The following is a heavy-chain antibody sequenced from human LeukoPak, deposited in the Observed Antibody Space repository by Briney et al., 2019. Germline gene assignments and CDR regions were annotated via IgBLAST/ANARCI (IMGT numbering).Heavy chain of an antibody. J-gene: IGHJ4*02. CDR3: ARPPSGSYSGADY. Sequence: GESLKISCKGSGYTFTTYWIGWVRQMPGKGLEWMGIIYPGDSDTRYSPSFQGQVTISADKSISTAYLQWSSLKASDTAMYYCARPPSGSYSGADYWGQGTLVTVSS. V-gene: IGHV5-51*01. CDR2: IYPGDSDT. CDR1: GYTFTTYW. D-gene: IGHD1-26*01.